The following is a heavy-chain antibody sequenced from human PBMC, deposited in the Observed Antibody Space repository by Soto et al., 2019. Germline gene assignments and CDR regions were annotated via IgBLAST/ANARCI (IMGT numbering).Heavy chain of an antibody. V-gene: IGHV5-51*01. Sequence: GESLKISCRGSGYSFSSYWIAWVRQMPGKGLEWMGIIYPGDSDTIYSPSSQGQVSFSADKSTNTAYLQWSSLKASDTATYYCARHAGYCSTTSCYQNDYWGQGTLVTVSS. J-gene: IGHJ4*02. CDR3: ARHAGYCSTTSCYQNDY. D-gene: IGHD2-2*01. CDR1: GYSFSSYW. CDR2: IYPGDSDT.